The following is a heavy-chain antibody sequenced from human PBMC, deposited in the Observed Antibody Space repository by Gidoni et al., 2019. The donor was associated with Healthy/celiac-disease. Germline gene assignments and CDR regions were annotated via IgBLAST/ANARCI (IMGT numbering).Heavy chain of an antibody. Sequence: QVQLQQWGAGLLKPSETLSLTCAVYGGSFSGYYWSWIRQPPGKGLEWIGEINHSGSTNYNPSLKSRVTISVDTSKNQFSLKLSSVTAADTAVYYCARGDGTMAAHSLIYDYWGQGTLVTVSS. CDR2: INHSGST. D-gene: IGHD1-1*01. CDR3: ARGDGTMAAHSLIYDY. V-gene: IGHV4-34*01. J-gene: IGHJ4*02. CDR1: GGSFSGYY.